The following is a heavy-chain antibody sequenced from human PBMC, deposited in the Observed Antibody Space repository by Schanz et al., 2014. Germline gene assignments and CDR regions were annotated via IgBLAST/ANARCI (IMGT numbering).Heavy chain of an antibody. CDR1: GFTFSSYA. V-gene: IGHV3-33*03. J-gene: IGHJ4*02. D-gene: IGHD2-2*01. Sequence: VQLVESGGGLVQPGGSLRLSCAASGFTFSSYAMHWVRQAPGKGLEWVAVIWNNGVTKYYADSVRGRFTISRDNAKNTLYLQMNSLRAEDTAVYYCAKDLLYGAPMPLNHLDYWGQGTLVTVSS. CDR3: AKDLLYGAPMPLNHLDY. CDR2: IWNNGVTK.